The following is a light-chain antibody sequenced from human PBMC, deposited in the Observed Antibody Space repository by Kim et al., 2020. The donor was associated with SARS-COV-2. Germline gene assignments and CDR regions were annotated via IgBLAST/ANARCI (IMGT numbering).Light chain of an antibody. CDR2: DVS. CDR1: SSAVGSYDY. CDR3: SSYTSTTTWV. J-gene: IGLJ3*02. Sequence: GQSITLSCTGTSSAVGSYDYVSWYQQHPGKAPKLIIYDVSSRPSGVSNRFSGSKSGSTASLTISGLQAEDEADYYCSSYTSTTTWVFGGGTKLTVL. V-gene: IGLV2-14*03.